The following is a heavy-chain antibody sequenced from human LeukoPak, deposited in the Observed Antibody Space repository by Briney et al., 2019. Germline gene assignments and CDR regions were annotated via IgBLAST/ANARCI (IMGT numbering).Heavy chain of an antibody. CDR1: GGSIRSYY. V-gene: IGHV4-59*01. D-gene: IGHD2-15*01. J-gene: IGHJ6*03. Sequence: SETLSLTCTVSGGSIRSYYWSWIRQPPGQGLERIGYIYYSGSTNYNPSLKSRVTISVDTSKNQFSLKLSSVTAADTAVYYCARARIVVVVAATRNYYYYYMDVWGKGTTVTVSS. CDR3: ARARIVVVVAATRNYYYYYMDV. CDR2: IYYSGST.